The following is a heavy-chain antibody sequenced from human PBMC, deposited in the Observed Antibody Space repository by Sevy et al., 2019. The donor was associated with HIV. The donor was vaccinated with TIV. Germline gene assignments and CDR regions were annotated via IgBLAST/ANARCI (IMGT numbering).Heavy chain of an antibody. J-gene: IGHJ6*02. V-gene: IGHV3-20*01. CDR2: INWNGGRT. CDR3: GRGRVERFTSGYNDYHGMDV. Sequence: GGSLRLSCVASGFTSEDYGMSWVRQVPGKGLEWVSGINWNGGRTAYADSVKGRFTISRDNAKNSLFLQMNGVRAEDTALYHCGRGRVERFTSGYNDYHGMDVWGQGTTVTVSS. D-gene: IGHD5-12*01. CDR1: GFTSEDYG.